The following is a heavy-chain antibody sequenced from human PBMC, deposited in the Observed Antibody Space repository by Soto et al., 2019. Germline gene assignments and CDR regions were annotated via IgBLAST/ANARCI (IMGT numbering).Heavy chain of an antibody. CDR3: ARARGGVQD. D-gene: IGHD3-10*01. CDR1: GGSCSGYY. CDR2: LNYSGGT. J-gene: IGHJ1*01. V-gene: IGHV4-34*01. Sequence: PSETLSLPCSVYGGSCSGYYWSWILQPPGKGLEWIWELNYSGGTNYNASLKSRVTISGDMSKNQFFLKVSFVTAADTAVYYCARARGGVQDWAPGTLVTVSS.